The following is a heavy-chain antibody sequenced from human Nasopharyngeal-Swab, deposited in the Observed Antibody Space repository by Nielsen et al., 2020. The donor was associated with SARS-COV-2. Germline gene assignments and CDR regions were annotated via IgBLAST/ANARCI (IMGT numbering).Heavy chain of an antibody. J-gene: IGHJ4*02. V-gene: IGHV3-30-3*01. CDR2: ITYDGSNK. CDR3: AKAASSGWYYFDY. Sequence: SLKIYCAASGFTFSSSAMHWVRQAPGKGLEWVAVITYDGSNKYYADSVKGRFTISRDNSTNTLYLQMNSLRAEDTAVCYCAKAASSGWYYFDYWGQGTLVTVSS. CDR1: GFTFSSSA. D-gene: IGHD6-19*01.